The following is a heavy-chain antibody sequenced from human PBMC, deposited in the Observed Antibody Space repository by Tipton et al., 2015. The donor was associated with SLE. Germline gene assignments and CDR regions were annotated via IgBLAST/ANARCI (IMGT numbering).Heavy chain of an antibody. CDR1: GGSFSGYY. J-gene: IGHJ4*02. D-gene: IGHD6-19*01. V-gene: IGHV4-34*01. Sequence: TLSLTCAVYGGSFSGYYWSWIRQPPGKGLEWIGEINHSGSTNYNPSLKSRVTISVDTSKNQFSLKVSSVTAADTAVYYCARGIAVAGPFDYWGQGTLVTVSS. CDR3: ARGIAVAGPFDY. CDR2: INHSGST.